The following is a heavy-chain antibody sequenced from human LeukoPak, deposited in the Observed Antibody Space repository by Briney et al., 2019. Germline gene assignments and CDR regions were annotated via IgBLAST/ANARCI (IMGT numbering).Heavy chain of an antibody. Sequence: GSLRLSCAASGFTFSSYWMSWVRQAPGKGLEWVANIKQDGSEKYYVDSVKGRFTISRDNAKNSLYLQMNSLRAEDTAVYYCARDPGTVTTGPHSVDYWGQGTLVTVSS. CDR3: ARDPGTVTTGPHSVDY. CDR2: IKQDGSEK. CDR1: GFTFSSYW. V-gene: IGHV3-7*01. D-gene: IGHD4-17*01. J-gene: IGHJ4*02.